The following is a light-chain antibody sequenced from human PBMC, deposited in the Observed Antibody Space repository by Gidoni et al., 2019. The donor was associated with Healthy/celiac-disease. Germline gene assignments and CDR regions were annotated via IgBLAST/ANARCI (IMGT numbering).Light chain of an antibody. CDR2: DAS. Sequence: IVLTQSPATLSLSPGERATLSCRASQSVSSYLAWYQQKPGQAPRLLINDASNRATGIPARFSGSGSGTDFTLTISSLEPEDFAVYYCQQRSNWPPEYTFGQGTKLEIK. J-gene: IGKJ2*01. V-gene: IGKV3-11*01. CDR3: QQRSNWPPEYT. CDR1: QSVSSY.